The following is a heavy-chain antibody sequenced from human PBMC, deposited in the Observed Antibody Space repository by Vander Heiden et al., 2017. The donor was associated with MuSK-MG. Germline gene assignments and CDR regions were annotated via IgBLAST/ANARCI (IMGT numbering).Heavy chain of an antibody. V-gene: IGHV3-30*01. CDR1: GFTFSSYA. D-gene: IGHD3-22*01. CDR2: ISYDGRNK. CDR3: ARAPINYYDSSPTFDY. J-gene: IGHJ4*02. Sequence: QVQLVESGGGVVQPGRSLRLSCAASGFTFSSYAMHWVRQAPVKGLEWVAVISYDGRNKYYADSVKGRFTISRDNSKNTLYLQMNSLRAEDTAVYYCARAPINYYDSSPTFDYWGQGTLGTVAS.